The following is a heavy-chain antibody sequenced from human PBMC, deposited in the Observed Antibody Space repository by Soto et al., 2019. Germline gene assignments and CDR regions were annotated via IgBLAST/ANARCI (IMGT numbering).Heavy chain of an antibody. CDR2: IGGYKGNT. D-gene: IGHD5-18*01. V-gene: IGHV1-18*01. CDR3: APQSVDTGVPSGY. CDR1: GYTLTNYG. J-gene: IGHJ4*02. Sequence: QVQLVQSGAEVREPGASVKVSCKASGYTLTNYGVSWVRQAPGQGLEWMGWIGGYKGNTNSAQKLQGRVTLTPNTSTRTAYLVLRTRRSDERSLYYCAPQSVDTGVPSGYWGQGTMVTVSS.